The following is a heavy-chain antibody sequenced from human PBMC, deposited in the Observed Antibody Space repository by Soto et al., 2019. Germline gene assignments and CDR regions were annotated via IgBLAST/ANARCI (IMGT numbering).Heavy chain of an antibody. J-gene: IGHJ3*02. Sequence: AGGSLRLSCAASGFTFSDYYMSWIRQAPGKGLEWVSYISSSSSYTNYADSVKGRFTISRDNAKNSLYLQMNSLRAEDTAVYYCARDRITIFGVGHAFDIWGQGTMVTVSS. CDR1: GFTFSDYY. D-gene: IGHD3-3*01. V-gene: IGHV3-11*06. CDR3: ARDRITIFGVGHAFDI. CDR2: ISSSSSYT.